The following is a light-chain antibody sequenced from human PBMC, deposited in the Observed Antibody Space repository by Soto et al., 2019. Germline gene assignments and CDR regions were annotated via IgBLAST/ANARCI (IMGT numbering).Light chain of an antibody. V-gene: IGLV2-11*01. CDR3: CSYAGSHFL. CDR1: SSDVGGYNY. Sequence: QSALTQPRSVSGSPGQSVTISCTGTSSDVGGYNYVSWYQQHPGKAPKLMIYDVSQRPSGVPDRFSGSKSGNTASRTISGLQAEDEADYYCCSYAGSHFLFGGGTKLTVL. J-gene: IGLJ2*01. CDR2: DVS.